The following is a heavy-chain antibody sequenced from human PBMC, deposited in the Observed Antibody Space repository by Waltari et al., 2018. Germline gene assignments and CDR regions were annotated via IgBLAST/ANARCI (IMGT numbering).Heavy chain of an antibody. Sequence: QVQLQESGPGLVKPSQTLSLTCTVSGGSISSGGYYWSWIRPHPGKGLEWIGYIYYSGSTYYNPSLKSRVTISVDTSKNQFSLKLSSVTAADTAVYYCARDPGNRGASNWFDPWGQGTLVTVSS. CDR1: GGSISSGGYY. CDR2: IYYSGST. D-gene: IGHD3-10*01. CDR3: ARDPGNRGASNWFDP. J-gene: IGHJ5*02. V-gene: IGHV4-31*03.